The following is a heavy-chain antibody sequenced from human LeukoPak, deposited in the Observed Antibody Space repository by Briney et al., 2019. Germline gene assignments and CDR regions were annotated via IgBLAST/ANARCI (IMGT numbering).Heavy chain of an antibody. CDR2: ISSGTSYI. V-gene: IGHV3-21*01. CDR1: GFTFNTYT. D-gene: IGHD2-15*01. CDR3: ARYLVAAFDY. J-gene: IGHJ4*02. Sequence: GGSLRLSCAASGFTFNTYTMNWVRQAPGKGLEWVSSISSGTSYIYYADSVKGRFTISRDNAKNSLYLQMNSLRAEDTAVYYCARYLVAAFDYWGQGTLVTVSS.